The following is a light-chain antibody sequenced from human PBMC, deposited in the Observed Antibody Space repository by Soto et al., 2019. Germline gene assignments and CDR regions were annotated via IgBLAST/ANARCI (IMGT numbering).Light chain of an antibody. CDR2: AAS. Sequence: DIQMTQSPSSLSASVGDRVTITCRASQTISSYLHWYQQKPGKAPKLLIYAASNLQSGVPSRFSGSGSGTDFTLTSSSLQPEDFATYYCQQSYSTPHFGPGTKVDMK. CDR3: QQSYSTPH. CDR1: QTISSY. J-gene: IGKJ3*01. V-gene: IGKV1-39*01.